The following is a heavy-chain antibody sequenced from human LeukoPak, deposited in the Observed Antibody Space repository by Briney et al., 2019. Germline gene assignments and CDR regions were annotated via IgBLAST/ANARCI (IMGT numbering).Heavy chain of an antibody. V-gene: IGHV3-7*01. J-gene: IGHJ4*02. CDR3: AREGRLGY. CDR2: IKQDGSEK. Sequence: GGSLRLSCAASGFTVSSYWMSWVRQAPGKGLEWVANIKQDGSEKYYVDSVKGRFTISRDNAKHSLYLQMNSLRAEDTTVYYCAREGRLGYWGQGTLVTVSS. CDR1: GFTVSSYW. D-gene: IGHD1-26*01.